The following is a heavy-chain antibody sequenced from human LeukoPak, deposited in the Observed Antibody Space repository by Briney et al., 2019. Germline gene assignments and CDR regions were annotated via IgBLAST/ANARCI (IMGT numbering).Heavy chain of an antibody. V-gene: IGHV4-4*02. CDR1: GGSISSSNW. CDR3: ARERVPVGAIDY. J-gene: IGHJ4*02. D-gene: IGHD1-26*01. CDR2: IYHSGST. Sequence: SETLSLTCAVSGGSISSSNWWSWVRQPPGKGLEWIGEIYHSGSTNYNPSLKSRVTISVDTSKNQFSLKLSSVTAADTAVYYCARERVPVGAIDYWGQGTLVTVSS.